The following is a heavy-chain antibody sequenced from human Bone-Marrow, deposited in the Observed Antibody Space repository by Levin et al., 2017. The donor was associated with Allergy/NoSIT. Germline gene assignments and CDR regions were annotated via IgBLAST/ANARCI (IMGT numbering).Heavy chain of an antibody. D-gene: IGHD3-10*01. J-gene: IGHJ4*02. CDR3: AAAIMVRGVIHQVDYFDY. Sequence: GGSLRLSCAASGFTFSSYSMNWVRQAPGKGLEWVSYISSSSSTIYYADSVKGRFTISRDNAKNSLYLQMNSLRAEDTAVYYCAAAIMVRGVIHQVDYFDYWGQGTLVTVSS. V-gene: IGHV3-48*01. CDR1: GFTFSSYS. CDR2: ISSSSSTI.